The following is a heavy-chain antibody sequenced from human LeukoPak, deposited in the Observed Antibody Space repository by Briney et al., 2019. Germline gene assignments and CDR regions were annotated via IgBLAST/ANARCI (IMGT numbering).Heavy chain of an antibody. CDR3: ARVVEKYYDSSGLEV. V-gene: IGHV3-30-3*01. J-gene: IGHJ6*02. CDR2: ISYDESNK. Sequence: GRSLRLSCAASGFTFSSYAMHWVRQAPGKGLEWVAVISYDESNKYYADSVKGRFTISRDNSKNTLYPQMNSLRAEDTAVYYCARVVEKYYDSSGLEVWGQGTTVTVSS. D-gene: IGHD3-22*01. CDR1: GFTFSSYA.